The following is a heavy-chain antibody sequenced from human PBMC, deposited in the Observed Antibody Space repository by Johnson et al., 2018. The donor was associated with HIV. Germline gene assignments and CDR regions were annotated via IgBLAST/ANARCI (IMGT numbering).Heavy chain of an antibody. V-gene: IGHV3-74*02. J-gene: IGHJ3*02. CDR3: AREPEGWAFDI. CDR1: GFAFSSYW. Sequence: VQLVESGGGLVQPGGSLRLSCAASGFAFSSYWMHWVRQAPGKGLVWVSRINRDGSSTSYADSVKGRFTISRDNAKNTLYLQMNSLKTEDTAVYYCAREPEGWAFDIWGQGTMVTVSS. D-gene: IGHD1-26*01. CDR2: INRDGSST.